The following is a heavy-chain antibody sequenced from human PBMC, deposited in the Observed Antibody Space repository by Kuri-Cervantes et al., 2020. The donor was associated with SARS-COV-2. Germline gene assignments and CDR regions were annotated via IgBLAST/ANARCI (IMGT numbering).Heavy chain of an antibody. CDR2: LSGSSGST. CDR1: GYSISSGYY. V-gene: IGHV3-23*01. Sequence: GESLKISCAVSGYSISSGYYWGWIRQPPGKGLEWVSGLSGSSGSTHYADSVKGRFTISRDNSKNTLYLQMNSLRAEDTAVYYCARTPAWVAWFDPWGQGTLVTVSS. D-gene: IGHD1-14*01. J-gene: IGHJ5*02. CDR3: ARTPAWVAWFDP.